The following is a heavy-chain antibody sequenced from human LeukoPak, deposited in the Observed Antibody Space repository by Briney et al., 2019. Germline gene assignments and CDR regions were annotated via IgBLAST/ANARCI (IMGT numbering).Heavy chain of an antibody. D-gene: IGHD3-10*01. J-gene: IGHJ6*03. CDR1: GGSISSSSYY. CDR2: IYHSGST. V-gene: IGHV4-39*01. CDR3: ARLFYYGSGPDMDV. Sequence: SETLSLTCTVSGGSISSSSYYWGWIRQPPGKGLEWIGSIYHSGSTYYNPSLKSRVTISVDTSKNQFSLKLSSVTAADTAVYYCARLFYYGSGPDMDVWGKGTTVTISS.